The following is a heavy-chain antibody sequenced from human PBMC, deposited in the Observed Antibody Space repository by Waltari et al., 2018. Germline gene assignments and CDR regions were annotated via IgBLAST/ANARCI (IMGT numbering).Heavy chain of an antibody. D-gene: IGHD6-13*01. CDR3: AREALDSSSWSYYMDV. CDR1: GGSISSYY. CDR2: IYYSGRT. V-gene: IGHV4-59*01. J-gene: IGHJ6*03. Sequence: QVQLQESGPGLVKPSETLSLTCTVSGGSISSYYWSWIRQPPGKGLEWIGYIYYSGRTTYNPSLKSRVTISVDTSKNQFSLKLSSVTAADTAVYYCAREALDSSSWSYYMDVWGKGTTVTVSS.